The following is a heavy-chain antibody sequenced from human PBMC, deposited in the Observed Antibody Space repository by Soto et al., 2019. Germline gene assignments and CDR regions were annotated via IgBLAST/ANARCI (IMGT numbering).Heavy chain of an antibody. D-gene: IGHD6-25*01. CDR3: ARGQSSGWTALDY. V-gene: IGHV1-3*01. CDR2: INAANGNT. J-gene: IGHJ4*02. Sequence: WASVKVSCKASGYSFINYAMFWVRQAPGQRLAWMGWINAANGNTKYSQNFQGRVTITRDTLANTAYMELSSLRSEDTAVYYCARGQSSGWTALDYWGQGALVTVSS. CDR1: GYSFINYA.